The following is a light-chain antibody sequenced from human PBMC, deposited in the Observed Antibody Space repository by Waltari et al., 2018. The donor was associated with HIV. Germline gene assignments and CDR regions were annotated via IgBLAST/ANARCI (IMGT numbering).Light chain of an antibody. CDR3: QQYNNWPWFT. CDR1: QSVASN. CDR2: GAS. V-gene: IGKV3-15*01. J-gene: IGKJ2*01. Sequence: EIVMTQSPATLSVSPGRTATLSCRASQSVASNLAWYQQKPGQTPRLLIYGASTRATGISPRFSGIGSGTNFSLTITSLQSEDVAVYYCQQYNNWPWFTFGQGTKLEIK.